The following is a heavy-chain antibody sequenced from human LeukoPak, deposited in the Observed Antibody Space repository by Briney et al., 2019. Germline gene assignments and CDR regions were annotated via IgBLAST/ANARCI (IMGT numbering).Heavy chain of an antibody. V-gene: IGHV5-51*01. D-gene: IGHD6-13*01. CDR3: ARTFTGYSSSWYTDYYGMDV. J-gene: IGHJ6*02. CDR2: IYPGDSDT. CDR1: GYSFSIYW. Sequence: GESLKISCKGSGYSFSIYWVGWVRQMPGKGLEWMGIIYPGDSDTRYSPSFQGQVTISADKSISTAYLQWSSLKASDTAMYYCARTFTGYSSSWYTDYYGMDVWGQGTTVTVSS.